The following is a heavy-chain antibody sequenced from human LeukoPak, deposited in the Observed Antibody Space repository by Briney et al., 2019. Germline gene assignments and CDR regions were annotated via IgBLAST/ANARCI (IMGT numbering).Heavy chain of an antibody. V-gene: IGHV3-23*01. J-gene: IGHJ4*02. CDR3: AKDKGYGLGGLFDY. Sequence: PGGSLRLSCAASGFTFSSYAMSWVRQAPGKGLEWVSAISGSGGSTYYADSVKGRLTISRDNSKNTLYLQMNSLRAEDTAVYYCAKDKGYGLGGLFDYWGQGTLVTVSS. D-gene: IGHD5-18*01. CDR1: GFTFSSYA. CDR2: ISGSGGST.